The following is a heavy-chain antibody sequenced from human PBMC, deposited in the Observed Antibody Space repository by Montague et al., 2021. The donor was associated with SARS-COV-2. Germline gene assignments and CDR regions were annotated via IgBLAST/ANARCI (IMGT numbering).Heavy chain of an antibody. CDR1: GFTFSSYS. D-gene: IGHD2-2*01. CDR2: ISSSSSYI. V-gene: IGHV3-21*01. J-gene: IGHJ4*02. Sequence: SLRLSCAASGFTFSSYSMNWVRQAPGKGLEWVSSISSSSSYIYYAGSVKGRFTISRDNAKNSLYLQMNSLRAEDTAVYYCAREENRYCSSTSCYYFDYWGQGTLVTVSS. CDR3: AREENRYCSSTSCYYFDY.